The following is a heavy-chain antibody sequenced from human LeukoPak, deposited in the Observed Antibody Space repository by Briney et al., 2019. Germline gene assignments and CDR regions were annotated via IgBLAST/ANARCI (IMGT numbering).Heavy chain of an antibody. V-gene: IGHV3-53*01. Sequence: GGSLRLSCAASGFTVSSSYMSWVRQGPRKELEWISVIYSGGSTYYADSVRGRFTVSRDNSKNTLYLQMNSLRAVDTAVYYCVPKGNEGYWGQGTLVTVSS. CDR1: GFTVSSSY. J-gene: IGHJ4*02. CDR2: IYSGGST. CDR3: VPKGNEGY. D-gene: IGHD1-1*01.